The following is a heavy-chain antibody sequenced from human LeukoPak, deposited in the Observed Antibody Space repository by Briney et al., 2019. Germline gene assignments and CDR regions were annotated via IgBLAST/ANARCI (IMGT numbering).Heavy chain of an antibody. D-gene: IGHD3-22*01. CDR2: IGGSDGNT. J-gene: IGHJ4*02. CDR3: AKDQVWIVVGSFDY. Sequence: EPGGSLRLSCAASGFTFSSYAMSWVRQAPGMGLQWVSAIGGSDGNTYYADSVKGRFTISRDNSKNTLYLQMTSLRAEDTAVYYCAKDQVWIVVGSFDYWGQGTLVTVSS. V-gene: IGHV3-23*01. CDR1: GFTFSSYA.